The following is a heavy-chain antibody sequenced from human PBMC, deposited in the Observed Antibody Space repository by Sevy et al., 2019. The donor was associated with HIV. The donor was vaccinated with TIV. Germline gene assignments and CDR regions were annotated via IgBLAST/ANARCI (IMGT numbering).Heavy chain of an antibody. Sequence: GGSLRLSCAASGFTFSSYAMSWVRQAPGKGLEWVSAISGSGGSTYYADSVKGRFTISRDNSKNTLYLQMGSLRAEDTTVYYCAKDGSSPMRVVVALTYYYYGMDVWGQGTTVTVSS. J-gene: IGHJ6*02. V-gene: IGHV3-23*01. CDR3: AKDGSSPMRVVVALTYYYYGMDV. D-gene: IGHD2-15*01. CDR2: ISGSGGST. CDR1: GFTFSSYA.